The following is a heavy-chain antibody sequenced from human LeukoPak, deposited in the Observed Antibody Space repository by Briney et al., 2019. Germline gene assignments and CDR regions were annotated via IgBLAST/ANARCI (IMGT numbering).Heavy chain of an antibody. CDR2: IYYSGAT. D-gene: IGHD3-22*01. CDR3: ARAPPNYYDSSGYPSWFDP. Sequence: SETLSLTCTVSGGSISGYYWSWIRQPPGKGLEWIGFIYYSGATNYNPSLKSRVTISADTSKNQFSLKLSSVTAADTAVYHCARAPPNYYDSSGYPSWFDPWGQGTLVTVSS. J-gene: IGHJ5*02. CDR1: GGSISGYY. V-gene: IGHV4-59*01.